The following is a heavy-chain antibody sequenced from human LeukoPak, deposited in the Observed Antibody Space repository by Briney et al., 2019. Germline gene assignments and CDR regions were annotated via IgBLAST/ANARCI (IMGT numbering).Heavy chain of an antibody. CDR1: GFTFDDYA. CDR3: ARVVAVTGKRGDAFDI. D-gene: IGHD6-19*01. CDR2: ISWNSGGI. Sequence: QAGGSLRLSCAASGFTFDDYAIHWVRQAPGKGLEWVSGISWNSGGIVYADSVKGRFTISRDNAKNSLYLQMNSLRSEDTACYYCARVVAVTGKRGDAFDIWGQGTMVTVSS. J-gene: IGHJ3*02. V-gene: IGHV3-9*01.